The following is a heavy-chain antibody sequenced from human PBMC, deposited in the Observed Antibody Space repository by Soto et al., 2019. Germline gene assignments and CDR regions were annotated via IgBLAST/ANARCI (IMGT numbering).Heavy chain of an antibody. CDR3: ARDGVIVVVPTTSYYYYGMDV. V-gene: IGHV1-69*08. CDR1: GGTFSSYT. J-gene: IGHJ6*02. CDR2: IIPILGIA. D-gene: IGHD2-2*01. Sequence: QVQLVQSGAEVKKPGSSVKVSCKASGGTFSSYTISWVRQAPGQGLEWMGRIIPILGIANYAQKFQGRVTITADKSTSTAYMELSSLRSEDTAVYYCARDGVIVVVPTTSYYYYGMDVWGQGTTVTVSS.